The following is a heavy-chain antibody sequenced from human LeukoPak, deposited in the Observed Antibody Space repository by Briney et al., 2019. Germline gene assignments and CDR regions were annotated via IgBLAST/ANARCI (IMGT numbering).Heavy chain of an antibody. Sequence: ASVKVFCKASGYTFTSYYMHWVRHAPGQGLEWMGIINPSGGSTSYAQKYQGRVTMTRDMSTSTVYMELSSLRSEDTAVYYCARGGAGGYCSSTSCHPPGWFDPWGQGTLVTVSS. V-gene: IGHV1-46*01. CDR2: INPSGGST. CDR1: GYTFTSYY. D-gene: IGHD2-2*01. CDR3: ARGGAGGYCSSTSCHPPGWFDP. J-gene: IGHJ5*02.